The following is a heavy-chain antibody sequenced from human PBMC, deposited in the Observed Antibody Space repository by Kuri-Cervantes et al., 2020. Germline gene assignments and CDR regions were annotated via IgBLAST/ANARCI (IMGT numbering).Heavy chain of an antibody. J-gene: IGHJ4*02. Sequence: SETLSLTCAVYGRSFNTYYWSWIRQSPGRGLEWIGETNHSGGTNYNPSLKSRVTISVDTSKNQFSLKLSSVTAADTAVYYCASYDSSGYYPNYYFDYWGQGTLVTVSS. D-gene: IGHD3-22*01. CDR2: TNHSGGT. CDR1: GRSFNTYY. V-gene: IGHV4-34*01. CDR3: ASYDSSGYYPNYYFDY.